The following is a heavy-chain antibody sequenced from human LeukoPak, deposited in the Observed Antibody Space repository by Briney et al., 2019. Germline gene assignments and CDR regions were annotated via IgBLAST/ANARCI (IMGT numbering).Heavy chain of an antibody. Sequence: GGCLRLSCAASGFTFDDYAMHWVRQAPGKGLEWVSHITASGTAMFYADSVKGRFTISRDNAKNSLYLQMNSLRDEDTAVYYCASSGSYRFDYWGQGTLVTVSS. J-gene: IGHJ4*02. CDR1: GFTFDDYA. V-gene: IGHV3-48*02. CDR3: ASSGSYRFDY. D-gene: IGHD1-26*01. CDR2: ITASGTAM.